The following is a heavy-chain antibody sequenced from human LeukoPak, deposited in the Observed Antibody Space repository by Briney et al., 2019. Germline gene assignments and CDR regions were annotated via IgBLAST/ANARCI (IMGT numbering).Heavy chain of an antibody. Sequence: PSETLSLTCTVSGGSINSGTYYWSWLRQPAGKGLEWIGRMYTSGSTNYNPSLESRVTISVDTSKNQFSLKLSSVTAADTAVYYCARYDSRGSASTKFDYWGPGIQVTVSS. CDR2: MYTSGST. D-gene: IGHD3-3*01. CDR1: GGSINSGTYY. J-gene: IGHJ4*02. CDR3: ARYDSRGSASTKFDY. V-gene: IGHV4-61*02.